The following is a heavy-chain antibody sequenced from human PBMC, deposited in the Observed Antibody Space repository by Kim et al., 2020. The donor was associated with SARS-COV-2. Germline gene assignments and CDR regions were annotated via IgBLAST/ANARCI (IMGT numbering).Heavy chain of an antibody. J-gene: IGHJ5*02. CDR3: AKDPGYNSGIDFDP. Sequence: GGSLRLSCVGSGFNVTNNYMSWVRQAPGKGLEWVSVVSRGGATYYADSVKGRFTISRDTSKNTVFPQMNSVGVEDTALYHCAKDPGYNSGIDFDPWVRRILVTIS. CDR2: VSRGGAT. CDR1: GFNVTNNY. D-gene: IGHD5-12*01. V-gene: IGHV3-66*02.